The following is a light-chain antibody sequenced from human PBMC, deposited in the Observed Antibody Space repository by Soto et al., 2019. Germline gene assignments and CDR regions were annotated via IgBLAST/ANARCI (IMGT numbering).Light chain of an antibody. CDR3: CSYLGTEVV. CDR2: GVS. Sequence: QSVLTQPASVSGSPGQSITISCTGTSSDIGSYNFVSWYQHHPGKAPKLMIYGVSERPSGVSNRFSGSKSGKTASLTISGLQAEDEAEYYCCSYLGTEVVFGGGTKLTVL. CDR1: SSDIGSYNF. J-gene: IGLJ2*01. V-gene: IGLV2-23*02.